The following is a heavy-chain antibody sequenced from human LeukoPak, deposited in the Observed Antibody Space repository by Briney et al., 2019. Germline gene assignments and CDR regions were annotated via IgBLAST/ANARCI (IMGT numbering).Heavy chain of an antibody. Sequence: GESLKISCQASGYKFTNYWIGWVRQMSGKGLEWMGIINPDDSETTYSSSFQGQVTISVDKSVSTAYLQWTSLKASDTAMYYCARLVVPAAISYWGQGTLINV. CDR3: ARLVVPAAISY. V-gene: IGHV5-51*01. D-gene: IGHD2-2*01. CDR2: INPDDSET. CDR1: GYKFTNYW. J-gene: IGHJ4*02.